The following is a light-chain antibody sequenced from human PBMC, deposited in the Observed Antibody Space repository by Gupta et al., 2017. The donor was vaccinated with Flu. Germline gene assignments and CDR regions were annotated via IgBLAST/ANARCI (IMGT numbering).Light chain of an antibody. CDR3: QLWGSGSDHPGL. V-gene: IGLV3-21*02. CDR1: NIASKD. Sequence: GRNIASKDVPWYQQKHGRASGVVVYDEGARPSGIPERLSGSNTGDKAALTISRVEAGDEADYYCQLWGSGSDHPGLFGGGTRLTVL. J-gene: IGLJ3*02. CDR2: DEG.